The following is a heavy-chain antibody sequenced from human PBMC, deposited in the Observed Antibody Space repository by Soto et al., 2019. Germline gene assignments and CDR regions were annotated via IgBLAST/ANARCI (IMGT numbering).Heavy chain of an antibody. CDR1: GGTFSSYA. D-gene: IGHD3-22*01. CDR2: IIPIFGTA. J-gene: IGHJ6*02. Sequence: QVQLVQSGAEVKKPGSSVKVSCKASGGTFSSYAISWVRQAPGQGLEWMGGIIPIFGTANYAQKFQGRVTITADESTSTVYMELSSLRSEDTAVYYCARPYYYDSSESYYYGMDVWGQGTTVTVSS. V-gene: IGHV1-69*01. CDR3: ARPYYYDSSESYYYGMDV.